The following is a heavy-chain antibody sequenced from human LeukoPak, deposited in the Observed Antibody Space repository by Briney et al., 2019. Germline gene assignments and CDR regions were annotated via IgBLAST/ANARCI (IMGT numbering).Heavy chain of an antibody. CDR1: GGSISGSSYY. CDR3: ARVTSGIAVAEVDY. CDR2: IYYSGST. Sequence: PSETLSLTCTVSGGSISGSSYYWGWIRQPPGKGLEWIGSIYYSGSTYYNPSLKSRVTISVDTSKNQFSLKLSSVTAADTAVYYCARVTSGIAVAEVDYWGQGTLVTVSS. V-gene: IGHV4-39*01. J-gene: IGHJ4*02. D-gene: IGHD6-19*01.